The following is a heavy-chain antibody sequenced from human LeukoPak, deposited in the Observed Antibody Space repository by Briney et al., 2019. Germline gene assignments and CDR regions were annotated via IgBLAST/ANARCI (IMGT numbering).Heavy chain of an antibody. CDR1: GGTFSSYA. CDR3: ARRGRIVVVPAAPQDYYYYMDV. V-gene: IGHV1-69*13. J-gene: IGHJ6*03. D-gene: IGHD2-2*01. CDR2: IIPIFGTA. Sequence: TVKVSCKASGGTFSSYAISWVRQAPGQGLEWMGGIIPIFGTANYAQKFQGRVTITADESTSTAYMELSSLRSEDTAVYYCARRGRIVVVPAAPQDYYYYMDVWGKGTTVTVSS.